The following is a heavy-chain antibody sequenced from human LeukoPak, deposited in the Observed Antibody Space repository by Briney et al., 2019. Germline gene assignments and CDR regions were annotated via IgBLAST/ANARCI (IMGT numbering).Heavy chain of an antibody. Sequence: PSETLSLTCAVPGYSISSGYSWGWIRQPPGKGLEWIGSIYPSGSTYYNPSLKSRVTISIDTSNNHFSLKLSSVTAADTAVYYCARDFWKYSSGWSVDYWGQGILVTVSS. J-gene: IGHJ4*02. CDR3: ARDFWKYSSGWSVDY. CDR1: GYSISSGYS. V-gene: IGHV4-38-2*02. CDR2: IYPSGST. D-gene: IGHD6-19*01.